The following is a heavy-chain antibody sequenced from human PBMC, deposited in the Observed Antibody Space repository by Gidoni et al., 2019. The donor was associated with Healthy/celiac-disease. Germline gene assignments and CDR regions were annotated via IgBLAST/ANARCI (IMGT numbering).Heavy chain of an antibody. CDR3: AKDPYSSSWYGTPYYFDY. V-gene: IGHV3-23*01. CDR2: ISGSGGST. D-gene: IGHD6-13*01. CDR1: GFPFSSYA. Sequence: EVQLLESGGGLVQPGGSLRLSCAASGFPFSSYAMSWVRQAPGKGLEWVSAISGSGGSTYYADSVKGRFTISRDNSKNTLYLQMNSLRAEDTAVYYCAKDPYSSSWYGTPYYFDYWGQGTLVTVSS. J-gene: IGHJ4*02.